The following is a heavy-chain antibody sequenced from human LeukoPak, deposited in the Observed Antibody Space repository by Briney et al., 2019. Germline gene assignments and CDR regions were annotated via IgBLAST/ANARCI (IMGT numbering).Heavy chain of an antibody. D-gene: IGHD6-13*01. J-gene: IGHJ4*02. V-gene: IGHV4-39*07. CDR3: ARDPRYYSSSWTDY. CDR1: GGSISSSSYY. CDR2: IYYSGST. Sequence: SETLSLTCTVSGGSISSSSYYWGWIRQPPGKGLEWIGSIYYSGSTYYNPSLKSRVTISVDTSKNQFSLKLSSVTAADTAVYYCARDPRYYSSSWTDYWGQGTLVTVSS.